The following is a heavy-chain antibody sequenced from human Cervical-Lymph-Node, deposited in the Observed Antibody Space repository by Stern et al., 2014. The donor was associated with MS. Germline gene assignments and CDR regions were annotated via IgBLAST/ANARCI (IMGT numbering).Heavy chain of an antibody. CDR1: GYSFSSYW. CDR3: GREVALTAGLLGF. D-gene: IGHD3-22*01. Sequence: EVQLVQSGAEVKKPGASLKIACKGSGYSFSSYWIAWVRQMPGKGLEWMGMILPSDSETRYSPSFEGQVTMPVAKSTGPAYLHWSSLKASDTARYYCGREVALTAGLLGFWGQGTQVIVS. V-gene: IGHV5-51*01. CDR2: ILPSDSET. J-gene: IGHJ4*02.